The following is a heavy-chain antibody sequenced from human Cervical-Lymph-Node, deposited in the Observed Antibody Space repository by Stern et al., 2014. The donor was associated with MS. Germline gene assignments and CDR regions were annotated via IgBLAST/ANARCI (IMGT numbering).Heavy chain of an antibody. V-gene: IGHV1-24*01. CDR1: GYTLTELS. CDR2: FDPEDGET. Sequence: QLVQSGAEAKKPGASVSVSCKVSGYTLTELSMHWVRQAPRKGLEWMGGFDPEDGETIYAQKFQGRVTMTEDTSTDTAYMELSSLRSEDTAVYYCATLSPGAGGNYYRHFDYWGQGTLVTVSS. CDR3: ATLSPGAGGNYYRHFDY. D-gene: IGHD1-26*01. J-gene: IGHJ4*02.